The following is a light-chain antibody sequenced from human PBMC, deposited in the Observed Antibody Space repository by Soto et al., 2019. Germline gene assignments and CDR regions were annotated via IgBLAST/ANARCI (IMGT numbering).Light chain of an antibody. J-gene: IGKJ1*01. CDR1: QSLVYSDGNTY. CDR3: VQFSHFPRT. CDR2: QVS. Sequence: VLTQTPLSSPVTLGQSASISCRSSQSLVYSDGNTYLSWLQQRPVHPPRLLIYQVSNRFSGVPDRFSGSGAGTEFTLTISRVEAEDVGVYSCVQFSHFPRTFGQGTTVEIK. V-gene: IGKV2-24*01.